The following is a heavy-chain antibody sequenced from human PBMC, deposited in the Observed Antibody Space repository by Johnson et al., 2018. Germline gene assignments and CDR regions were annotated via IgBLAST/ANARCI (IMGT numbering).Heavy chain of an antibody. CDR1: GFTFSGSA. CDR3: ARGGDPYCGGDCCFQY. V-gene: IGHV3-73*01. CDR2: IRSKANKYAT. D-gene: IGHD2-21*02. J-gene: IGHJ1*01. Sequence: VESGGSLKLSCAASGFTFSGSAMHWVRQASGKGLEWVGRIRSKANKYATSYGASVKGRFIISRDDSKNTAYLQMNSLKTEDTALYYCARGGDPYCGGDCCFQYWGQGTLVTVSS.